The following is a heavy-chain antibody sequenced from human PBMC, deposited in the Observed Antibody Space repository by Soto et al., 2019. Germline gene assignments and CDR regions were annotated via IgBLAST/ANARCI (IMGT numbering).Heavy chain of an antibody. D-gene: IGHD2-8*01. Sequence: ASVKVSCKASGYTFTSYYMHWVRQAPGRGLEWMGIINPSGGSTSYAQKFQGRVTMTRDTSTSTVYMELSSLRSEDTAVYYCSRDLVPGGYCTNGVCYTREFDPWGQGTLVTVSS. J-gene: IGHJ5*02. CDR2: INPSGGST. CDR3: SRDLVPGGYCTNGVCYTREFDP. CDR1: GYTFTSYY. V-gene: IGHV1-46*01.